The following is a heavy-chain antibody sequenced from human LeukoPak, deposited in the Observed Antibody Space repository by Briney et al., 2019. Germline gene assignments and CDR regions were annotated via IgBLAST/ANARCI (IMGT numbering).Heavy chain of an antibody. D-gene: IGHD3-9*01. Sequence: GGSLRLSCAASGFTFSSYWMHWVRQAPGKGLVWVSSISSSSSYIYYADSVKGRFTISRDNAKNSLYLQMNSLRAEDTAVYYCARERDVLRYFDWLVDYWGQGTLVTVSS. CDR3: ARERDVLRYFDWLVDY. CDR2: ISSSSSYI. V-gene: IGHV3-21*01. CDR1: GFTFSSYW. J-gene: IGHJ4*02.